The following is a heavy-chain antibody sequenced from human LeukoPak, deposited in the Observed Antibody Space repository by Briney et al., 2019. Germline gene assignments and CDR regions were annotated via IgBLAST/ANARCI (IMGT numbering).Heavy chain of an antibody. Sequence: SETLSLTCTVSGGSISSGDYYWVWIRQPPGKGLEWIGYIYYTGSTYYNPSLMSRLLMSVDTSKNQFSLEMTSVTAADTAIYYCARERISHGDFDYWGQGTLVTVSS. J-gene: IGHJ4*02. CDR1: GGSISSGDYY. D-gene: IGHD5-18*01. CDR2: IYYTGST. V-gene: IGHV4-30-4*01. CDR3: ARERISHGDFDY.